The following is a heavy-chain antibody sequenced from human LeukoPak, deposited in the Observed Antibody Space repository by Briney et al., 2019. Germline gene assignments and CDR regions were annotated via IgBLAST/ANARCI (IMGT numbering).Heavy chain of an antibody. J-gene: IGHJ6*03. D-gene: IGHD2-21*01. V-gene: IGHV3-23*01. CDR1: QFTFSRFA. Sequence: GGALRLSCEASQFTFSRFAMSWSRQAPGTGLEWGSTLSGGGTATYYADSVKGRFTTSRDNSKDTLYLQMDNLRADDTAVYYCAKHLGSHSFLFYYMDVWGTGTSVIVSS. CDR2: LSGGGTAT. CDR3: AKHLGSHSFLFYYMDV.